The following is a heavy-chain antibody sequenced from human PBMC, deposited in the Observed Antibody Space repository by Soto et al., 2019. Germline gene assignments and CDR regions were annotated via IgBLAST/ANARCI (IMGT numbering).Heavy chain of an antibody. J-gene: IGHJ6*02. V-gene: IGHV1-18*01. D-gene: IGHD3-16*01. CDR2: INTYNGNT. Sequence: QVQLVQSGAEVKNPGASVKVSCKASGYTFTRYGIGWARQAPGQGLEWIGWINTYNGNTNYAQNVQGRVTLTTDTSPSTAYMELRSLRSNDTAIYYCAMVDVYVTPSPQDVWGQATTVIVSS. CDR3: AMVDVYVTPSPQDV. CDR1: GYTFTRYG.